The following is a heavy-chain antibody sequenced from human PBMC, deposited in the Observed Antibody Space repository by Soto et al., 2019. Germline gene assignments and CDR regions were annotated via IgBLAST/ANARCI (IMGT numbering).Heavy chain of an antibody. CDR2: IDPSDSYT. Sequence: PGESLKIACKGSGYSFTSYCISWVLQRPWKGLEWMGRIDPSDSYTNYSPSFQGHVTISADKSISTAYLQWSSLKASDTAMYYCARLEIVVVPAAILYYYYYGMDVWGQGTTVTVSS. CDR3: ARLEIVVVPAAILYYYYYGMDV. J-gene: IGHJ6*02. CDR1: GYSFTSYC. D-gene: IGHD2-2*02. V-gene: IGHV5-10-1*01.